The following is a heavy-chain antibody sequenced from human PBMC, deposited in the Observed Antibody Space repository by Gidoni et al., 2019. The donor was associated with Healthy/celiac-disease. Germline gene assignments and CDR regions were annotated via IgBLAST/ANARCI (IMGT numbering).Heavy chain of an antibody. D-gene: IGHD5-12*01. Sequence: EVQLVESGGGLVKPGGSLRLSCAASGFPFSNAWMSWVRKAPGKGLEWVGRIKSKTEGGTTDYAAPVKGRFTISRDDSKNTLYLQMNSLKTEDTAVYYCTTEPLYDEEGWGQGTLVTVSS. CDR1: GFPFSNAW. J-gene: IGHJ4*02. CDR3: TTEPLYDEEG. V-gene: IGHV3-15*01. CDR2: IKSKTEGGTT.